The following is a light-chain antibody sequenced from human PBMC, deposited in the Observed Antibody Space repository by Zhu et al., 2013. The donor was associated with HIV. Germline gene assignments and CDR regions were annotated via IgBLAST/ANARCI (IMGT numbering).Light chain of an antibody. J-gene: IGKJ4*01. CDR1: QSISTY. V-gene: IGKV1-39*01. CDR2: AVS. Sequence: DIQMTQSPSSLSASIGDTVTITCRASQSISTYLNWYQQKPGKAPRLLVFAVSDLPGGVPSRFTGSGSSTHFTLTINNVQPEDFATYFXQQSSRYPLTFGRGTKVEMK. CDR3: QQSSRYPLT.